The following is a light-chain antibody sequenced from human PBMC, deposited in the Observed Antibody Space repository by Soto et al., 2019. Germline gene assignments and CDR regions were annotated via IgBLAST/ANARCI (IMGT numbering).Light chain of an antibody. J-gene: IGKJ1*01. CDR1: QSVTSSY. CDR3: QQYFSPPRT. V-gene: IGKV3-20*01. CDR2: GAS. Sequence: EIVLTQSPGTLSLSPGERATLSCRASQSVTSSYLAWYQQKPGQAPRLLIYGASSRATGIPDRFSGSGSGTDFTLTISRLEPEDFAVYYCQQYFSPPRTFGQGTKVEI.